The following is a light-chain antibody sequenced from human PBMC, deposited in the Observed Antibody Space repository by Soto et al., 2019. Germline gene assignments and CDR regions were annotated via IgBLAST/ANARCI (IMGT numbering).Light chain of an antibody. CDR1: QSINIW. V-gene: IGKV1-5*01. J-gene: IGKJ1*01. Sequence: DIQMTQSPSTLSASVGDRITITCRASQSINIWLAWYQQTPGKAPKILIFDASRLVTGVPSRFSGSGSGTEFTLTFSSLQPDDFATYYCQQYNGYSTWTFGQGTRVEIK. CDR2: DAS. CDR3: QQYNGYSTWT.